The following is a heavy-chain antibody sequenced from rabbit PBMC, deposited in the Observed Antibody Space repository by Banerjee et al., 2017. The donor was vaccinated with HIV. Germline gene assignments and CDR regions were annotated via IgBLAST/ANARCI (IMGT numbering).Heavy chain of an antibody. CDR2: IASGDGTT. D-gene: IGHD7-1*01. CDR3: ARSAGYISYNYL. CDR1: GFSFSNKYV. Sequence: SGFSFSNKYVMSWVRQAPGKGLEWIGCIASGDGTTYYASWAKGRFTISKTSSTTVTLQMTSLTAADTATYFCARSAGYISYNYLWGPGTLVTVS. J-gene: IGHJ6*01. V-gene: IGHV1S40*01.